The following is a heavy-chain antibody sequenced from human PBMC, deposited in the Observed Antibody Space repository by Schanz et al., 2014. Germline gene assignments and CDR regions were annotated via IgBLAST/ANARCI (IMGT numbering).Heavy chain of an antibody. J-gene: IGHJ5*01. CDR1: GFTFSAYA. Sequence: EVQLLESGGGLIQPGGSLRLSCAASGFTFSAYAMTWVRQIPGKGLEWVSPISASGGTTYYADSVKGRFTISRDNSKNTLYLQMNSLRAEDTAVYYCAKAPREYCNYDNCPNWFESWGQGTLVTDAS. CDR3: AKAPREYCNYDNCPNWFES. CDR2: ISASGGTT. D-gene: IGHD2-15*01. V-gene: IGHV3-23*01.